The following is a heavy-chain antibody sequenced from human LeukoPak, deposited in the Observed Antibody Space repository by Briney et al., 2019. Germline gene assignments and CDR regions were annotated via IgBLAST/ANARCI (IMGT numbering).Heavy chain of an antibody. Sequence: ASVNVSSKASGYSFTGQYLHWVRQAPGQGLEWMGWINLSSGGTNYAQIFQGRVTMTRDTSISTAYMELSRLKFDDTAVYYCASWADKNAAVVVFDSWGQGTVVTVSP. CDR2: INLSSGGT. J-gene: IGHJ4*02. V-gene: IGHV1-2*02. D-gene: IGHD5-18*01. CDR1: GYSFTGQY. CDR3: ASWADKNAAVVVFDS.